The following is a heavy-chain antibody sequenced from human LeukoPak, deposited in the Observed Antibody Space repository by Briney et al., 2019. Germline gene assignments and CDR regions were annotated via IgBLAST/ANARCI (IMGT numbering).Heavy chain of an antibody. V-gene: IGHV3-48*03. D-gene: IGHD2-15*01. CDR1: GFTFGSYE. J-gene: IGHJ4*02. CDR2: ISSSRSRI. Sequence: PGGSLRLSCAASGFTFGSYEMNWVRQAPGKGLEWVSYISSSRSRISYADSVKGRCTISRDNAKSSLFLQLNSLRAEDTGRYCCGGAVGFRYIVYWGQRCQAADSS. CDR3: GGAVGFRYIVY.